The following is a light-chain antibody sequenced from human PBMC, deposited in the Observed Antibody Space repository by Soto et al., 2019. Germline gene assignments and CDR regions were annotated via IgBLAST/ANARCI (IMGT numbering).Light chain of an antibody. J-gene: IGKJ1*01. CDR3: QQSGNSPWT. CDR1: QTLSSTF. Sequence: EIVLTQSPGTLSLSPGERATLSCRASQTLSSTFLAWYQQRRGQAPRLLIYGASSRATDIPHRLSGSGSGTDFTLTISSLEPEDSAVYYCQQSGNSPWTFGQGTKVDIK. CDR2: GAS. V-gene: IGKV3-20*01.